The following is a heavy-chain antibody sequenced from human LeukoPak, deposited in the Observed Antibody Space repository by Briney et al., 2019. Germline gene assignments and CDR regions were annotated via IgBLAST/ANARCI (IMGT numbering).Heavy chain of an antibody. Sequence: SGGSLRLSCAASGFTFDDYAMHWVRQAPGKGLEWVSGISWNSGSIGYADSVKGRFTISRDNAKNSLYLQMNSLRAEDTAVYCCAREVHWYFDLWGRGTLVTVSS. CDR2: ISWNSGSI. CDR3: AREVHWYFDL. J-gene: IGHJ2*01. CDR1: GFTFDDYA. V-gene: IGHV3-9*01.